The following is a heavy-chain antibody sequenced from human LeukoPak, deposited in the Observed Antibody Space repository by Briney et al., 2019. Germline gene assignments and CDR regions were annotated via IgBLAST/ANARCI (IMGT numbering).Heavy chain of an antibody. V-gene: IGHV3-30-3*01. CDR1: GFTFSSYA. CDR3: ARAGIAVAGTVYYYGMDV. CDR2: ISYDGSNK. Sequence: GRSLRLSCAASGFTFSSYAMHWVRQAPGKGLEWVAVISYDGSNKYCADSVKGRFTISRDNSKNTLFLQMNSLRAEDTAVYYCARAGIAVAGTVYYYGMDVWGQGTTVTVSS. D-gene: IGHD6-19*01. J-gene: IGHJ6*02.